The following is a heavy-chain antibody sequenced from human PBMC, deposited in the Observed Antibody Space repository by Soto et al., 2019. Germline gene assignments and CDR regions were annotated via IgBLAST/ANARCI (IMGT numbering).Heavy chain of an antibody. CDR1: GFTFSSYG. CDR2: IWYDGSNK. CDR3: ARESYSNYYYYGMDV. V-gene: IGHV3-33*01. D-gene: IGHD4-4*01. J-gene: IGHJ6*02. Sequence: QVQLVESGGGVVQPGRSLRLSCAASGFTFSSYGMHWVRQAPGKGLEWVAVIWYDGSNKYYADSVKGRFTISRDSSKNTLYLQMNSLRAEDTAVYYCARESYSNYYYYGMDVWGQGTTVTVSS.